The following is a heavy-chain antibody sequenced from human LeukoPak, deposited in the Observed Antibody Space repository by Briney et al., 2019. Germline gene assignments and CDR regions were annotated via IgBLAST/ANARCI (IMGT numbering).Heavy chain of an antibody. CDR1: GFSFTNAW. CDR3: AKDLYGSDYYYMDV. D-gene: IGHD3-10*01. V-gene: IGHV3-9*01. J-gene: IGHJ6*03. Sequence: PGRSLRLSCEASGFSFTNAWMNWVRLAPGKGLEWVSGISWNSGSIGYADSVKGRFTISRDNAKNSLYLQMNSLRAEDTALYYCAKDLYGSDYYYMDVWGKGTTVTVSS. CDR2: ISWNSGSI.